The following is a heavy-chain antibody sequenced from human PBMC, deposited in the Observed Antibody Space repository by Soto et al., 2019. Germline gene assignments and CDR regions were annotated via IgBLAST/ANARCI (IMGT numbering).Heavy chain of an antibody. V-gene: IGHV3-23*01. Sequence: GGSLRLSCAASGFTFSSYAMSWVRQAPGKGLEWVSTISGSGGSTYYADSVKGRFTISRDNSKNTLYLQINILRAEDTAIYDCAGGTLKPADIWGSSSRPYYFDYWGPGTLVTVSS. CDR1: GFTFSSYA. J-gene: IGHJ4*02. CDR2: ISGSGGST. D-gene: IGHD3-16*01. CDR3: AGGTLKPADIWGSSSRPYYFDY.